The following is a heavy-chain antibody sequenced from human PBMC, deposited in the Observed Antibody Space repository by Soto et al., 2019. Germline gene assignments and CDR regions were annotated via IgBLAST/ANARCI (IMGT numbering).Heavy chain of an antibody. V-gene: IGHV3-23*01. CDR3: AKRVVGERYMDV. CDR2: VSGSGAST. CDR1: GFSFSSYA. Sequence: EVQLLESGGNLVQPGGSLRLSCAASGFSFSSYAMTWVRQAPGKGLEWVSVVSGSGASTYYADSVQGRFTISRDNSKNTLYLQMNSLRVEDTAVSYCAKRVVGERYMDVWGKGTTVTVSS. D-gene: IGHD3-10*01. J-gene: IGHJ6*03.